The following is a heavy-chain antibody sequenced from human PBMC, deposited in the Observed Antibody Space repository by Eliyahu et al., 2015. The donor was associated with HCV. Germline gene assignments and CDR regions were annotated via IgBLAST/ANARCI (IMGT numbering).Heavy chain of an antibody. CDR2: INSEGTTI. D-gene: IGHD4-11*01. CDR1: GFSFSDSW. Sequence: EVQLVESGGALVQPGGSLRLSCAASGFSFSDSWMHWVRQVPGKGLVWVSYINSEGTTIRYADSVKGRFTISRDNAKNTVYLQMNSLRGDDTAVYYCGRDISYSLHVWGQGTTVTVS. CDR3: GRDISYSLHV. J-gene: IGHJ6*02. V-gene: IGHV3-74*01.